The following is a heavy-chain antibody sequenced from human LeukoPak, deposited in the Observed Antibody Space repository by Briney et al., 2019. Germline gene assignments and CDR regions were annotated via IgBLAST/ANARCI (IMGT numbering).Heavy chain of an antibody. CDR2: IIPILGIA. Sequence: ASVTVSCKASGGTFISYAISWVRQAPGQGREWMGRIIPILGIANYAQKFQGRVTITADKSTSTAYMELSSLRSEDTAVYYCARGWDYDILTGYYFSLSFDYWGQGTLVAVSS. V-gene: IGHV1-69*04. J-gene: IGHJ4*02. CDR1: GGTFISYA. D-gene: IGHD3-9*01. CDR3: ARGWDYDILTGYYFSLSFDY.